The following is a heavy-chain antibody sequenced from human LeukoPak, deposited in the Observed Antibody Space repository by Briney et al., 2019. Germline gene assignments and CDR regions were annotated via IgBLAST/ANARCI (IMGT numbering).Heavy chain of an antibody. V-gene: IGHV3-43*01. CDR1: GFTFDDYT. D-gene: IGHD6-19*01. CDR2: ISWDGGST. Sequence: GGSLRLSCAVFGFTFDDYTMRWVRQAPGEGLELVSLISWDGGSTYHPDSVKARYHISRDNSKNSLYLQMNSLRTEDTALYYCAKGYSSSEYRSGWSIDYGGQGTLVTVSS. J-gene: IGHJ4*02. CDR3: AKGYSSSEYRSGWSIDY.